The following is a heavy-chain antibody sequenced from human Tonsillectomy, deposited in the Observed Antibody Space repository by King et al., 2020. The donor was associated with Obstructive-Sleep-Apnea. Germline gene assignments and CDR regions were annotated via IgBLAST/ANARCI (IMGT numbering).Heavy chain of an antibody. Sequence: QLVQSGGGLVQPGGSLRLSCAASGFTFSSYAMSWVRQAPGKGLEWVSAISCSGGSTSYADLVKGRFTISRDNSKNTLYLQMNSLRAEDTAVYYCAKGGGYYYGSGSYSYFDYWGQGTLVTVSS. CDR3: AKGGGYYYGSGSYSYFDY. D-gene: IGHD3-10*01. J-gene: IGHJ4*02. CDR1: GFTFSSYA. CDR2: ISCSGGST. V-gene: IGHV3-23*04.